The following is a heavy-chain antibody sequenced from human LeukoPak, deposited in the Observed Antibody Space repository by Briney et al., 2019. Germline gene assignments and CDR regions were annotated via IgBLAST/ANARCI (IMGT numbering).Heavy chain of an antibody. Sequence: ASVKVSCKASGYTFTSYDINWVRQATGQGLEWMGWMNPNSGSTGYAQKFQGRVTMTRNTSISTAYMELSSLRSEDTAVYYCARVRPSSSSWVDYWGQGTLVTVSS. V-gene: IGHV1-8*01. CDR2: MNPNSGST. CDR1: GYTFTSYD. D-gene: IGHD6-13*01. CDR3: ARVRPSSSSWVDY. J-gene: IGHJ4*02.